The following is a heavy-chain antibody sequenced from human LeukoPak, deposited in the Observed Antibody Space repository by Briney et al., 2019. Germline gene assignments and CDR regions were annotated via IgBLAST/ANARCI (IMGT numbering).Heavy chain of an antibody. Sequence: GGSLRLSCAASGFNFNSYDMQWVRQSPGKGLEWVTFIRYDGSEKYYVDSVEGRLTISRDNSKNTLYLQMNSLRAEDTAVYYCATSVTGYSSPFYYWGQGTLVTAS. CDR1: GFNFNSYD. CDR3: ATSVTGYSSPFYY. J-gene: IGHJ4*02. V-gene: IGHV3-30*02. CDR2: IRYDGSEK. D-gene: IGHD6-13*01.